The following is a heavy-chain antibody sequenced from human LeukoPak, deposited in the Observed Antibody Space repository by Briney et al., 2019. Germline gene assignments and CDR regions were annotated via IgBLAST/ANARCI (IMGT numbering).Heavy chain of an antibody. CDR3: ASVSCSSTSCYALGDPNWFDP. CDR1: GGSFSGYY. D-gene: IGHD2-2*01. V-gene: IGHV4-34*01. J-gene: IGHJ5*02. CDR2: INHSEST. Sequence: SETLSLTCAVYGGSFSGYYWSWIRQPPGKGLEWIGEINHSESTNYNPSLKSRVTISVDTSKNQFSLKLSSVTAADTAVYYCASVSCSSTSCYALGDPNWFDPWGQGTLVTVSS.